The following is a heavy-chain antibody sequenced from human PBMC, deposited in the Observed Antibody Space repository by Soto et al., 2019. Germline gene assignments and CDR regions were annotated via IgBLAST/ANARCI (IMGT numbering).Heavy chain of an antibody. CDR2: IYWDDSK. CDR1: GFSLSTNGVG. Sequence: QITLKESGPTLVKPTQTLTLTCTFSGFSLSTNGVGVGWIRHPPGKALEWLALIYWDDSKEYSPSLRSRLTITKDTSKNQVVLTMTNMDPVDTATYYCAHKGGGDRILDFWGQGTLVTVSS. CDR3: AHKGGGDRILDF. J-gene: IGHJ4*02. V-gene: IGHV2-5*02. D-gene: IGHD3-16*01.